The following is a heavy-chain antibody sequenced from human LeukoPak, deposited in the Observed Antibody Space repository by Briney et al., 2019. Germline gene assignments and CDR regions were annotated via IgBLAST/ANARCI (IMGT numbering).Heavy chain of an antibody. CDR3: ARLGYTKSSNYYYYYLDV. V-gene: IGHV4-34*01. CDR1: GDSISSYY. J-gene: IGHJ6*03. D-gene: IGHD6-13*01. CDR2: INQSGRT. Sequence: SETLSLTCTVSGDSISSYYWSWIRQPAGKGLEWIGEINQSGRTNYNSSLKSRVTISADMSKNQFSLKLSSVTAADTAVYYCARLGYTKSSNYYYYYLDVWGKGTSVTVSS.